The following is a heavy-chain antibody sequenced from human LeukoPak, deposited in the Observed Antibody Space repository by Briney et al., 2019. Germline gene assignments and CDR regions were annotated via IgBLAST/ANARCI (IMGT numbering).Heavy chain of an antibody. CDR1: GFTFSSYW. V-gene: IGHV3-74*01. J-gene: IGHJ4*02. D-gene: IGHD3-3*01. Sequence: GGSLRLSCAASGFTFSSYWMPWVRQAPGKGLVWVSRINSDGSSTSYADSVKGRFTISRDNAKNTLYLQMNSLRAEDTAVYYCARVDYDFWSGYYPGDYWGQGTLVTVSS. CDR3: ARVDYDFWSGYYPGDY. CDR2: INSDGSST.